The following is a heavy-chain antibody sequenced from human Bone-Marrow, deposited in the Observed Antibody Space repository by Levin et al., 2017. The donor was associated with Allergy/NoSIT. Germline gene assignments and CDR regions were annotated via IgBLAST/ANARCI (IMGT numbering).Heavy chain of an antibody. V-gene: IGHV3-30*03. Sequence: GESLKISCAASGFTFRSFGMHWVRQAPGKGLEWVGIVSFNGSNQYYADSVKGRFTISRDNSKDTLYLQMNSLRPEDTAVYFCTGRGRSSHSDFDFWGQGTLLTVSS. J-gene: IGHJ4*02. CDR3: TGRGRSSHSDFDF. D-gene: IGHD6-6*01. CDR1: GFTFRSFG. CDR2: VSFNGSNQ.